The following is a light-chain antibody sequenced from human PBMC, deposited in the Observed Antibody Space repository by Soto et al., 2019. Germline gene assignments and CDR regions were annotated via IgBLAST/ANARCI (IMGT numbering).Light chain of an antibody. J-gene: IGKJ2*01. CDR1: QTVNSSY. V-gene: IGKV3-20*01. CDR3: QRYRISTPKYT. Sequence: EVVLTQSPGTLSLSPGERATLSCRASQTVNSSYLAWYQQKPGQAPRLLIYSASSTATDTPDTFSGSGSGSDFTLTISSRELEDFQVDYCQRYRISTPKYTFGQGTKLEIK. CDR2: SAS.